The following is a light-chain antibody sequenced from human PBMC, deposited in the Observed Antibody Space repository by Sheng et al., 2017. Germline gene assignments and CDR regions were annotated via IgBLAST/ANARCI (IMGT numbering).Light chain of an antibody. CDR3: SSYTSSSTVV. CDR1: SSDVGGYNY. CDR2: DVS. Sequence: QSVLTQPPSVSGAPGQRVTISCTGTSSDVGGYNYVSWYQQHPGKAPKLMIYDVSNRPSGVSNRFSGSKSGNTASLTISGLQAEDEADYYCSSYTSSSTVVFGGGTKLTVL. J-gene: IGLJ2*01. V-gene: IGLV2-14*01.